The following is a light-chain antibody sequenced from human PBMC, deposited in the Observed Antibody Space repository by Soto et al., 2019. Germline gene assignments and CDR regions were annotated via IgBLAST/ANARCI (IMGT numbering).Light chain of an antibody. CDR2: EVS. Sequence: QSALTQPASVSGSPGQSITISCTGTSTDVGGYNYVSWYQQHPGKAPKLMIYEVSNRPSGISNRFSGSKSGYTASLTISGLQAEDEADYYCSSYTSISTLYVFGTGTKVTVL. V-gene: IGLV2-14*01. J-gene: IGLJ1*01. CDR3: SSYTSISTLYV. CDR1: STDVGGYNY.